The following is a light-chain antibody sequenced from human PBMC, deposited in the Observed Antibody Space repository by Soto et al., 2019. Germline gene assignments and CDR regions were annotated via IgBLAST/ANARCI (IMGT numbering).Light chain of an antibody. CDR1: QDIRGA. CDR2: DVS. J-gene: IGKJ5*01. Sequence: AIQVTQSPSSLSASVGDRVTITCLASQDIRGALAWYQQKPGKPPKLLIYDVSTLENGVPSRFSGDSSGTQFTLTLSGLQPEDFGTYYCQQFYSYPITFGHGTRLEIK. V-gene: IGKV1-13*02. CDR3: QQFYSYPIT.